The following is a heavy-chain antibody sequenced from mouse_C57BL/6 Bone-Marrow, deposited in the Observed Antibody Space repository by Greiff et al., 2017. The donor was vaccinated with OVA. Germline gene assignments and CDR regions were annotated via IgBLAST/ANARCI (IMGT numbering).Heavy chain of an antibody. V-gene: IGHV15-2*01. D-gene: IGHD2-4*01. CDR1: DSEVFPIAY. J-gene: IGHJ2*01. CDR3: ARHYDYGNFDY. CDR2: ILPSIGRT. Sequence: QVQLQQSGSELRSPGSSVKLSCKDFDSEVFPIAYMSWVRQKPGHGFEWIGGILPSIGRTISGEKFEDKATLDADTLSNTAYLELNSLTSEYSAIYYFARHYDYGNFDYWGQGTTLTVSS.